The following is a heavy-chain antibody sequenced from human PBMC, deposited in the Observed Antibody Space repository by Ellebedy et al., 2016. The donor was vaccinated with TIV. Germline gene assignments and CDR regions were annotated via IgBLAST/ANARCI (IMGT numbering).Heavy chain of an antibody. CDR3: ARALTYMVVGGAFDI. CDR1: GYTFTKYA. Sequence: ASVKVSXXASGYTFTKYAMHWVRQAPGQRLEWMGWINAGGGNTKYSQKFQGRLTITADESTSTGYMELSSLKSEDTAVYYCARALTYMVVGGAFDIWGRGTEVIVSS. D-gene: IGHD2-21*01. J-gene: IGHJ3*02. CDR2: INAGGGNT. V-gene: IGHV1-3*01.